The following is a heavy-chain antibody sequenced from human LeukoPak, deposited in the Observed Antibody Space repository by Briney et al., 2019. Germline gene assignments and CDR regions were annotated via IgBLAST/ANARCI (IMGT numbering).Heavy chain of an antibody. Sequence: GASVRVSCKASGYTFTVYYMHWVRQAPGQGLEWMGWINPNSGGTNYAQKFQGRVTMTRDTSISTAYMELSRLRSDDTAVYYCARVINDFWSGYLRAQYFQHWGQGTLVTVSS. CDR2: INPNSGGT. D-gene: IGHD3-3*01. CDR1: GYTFTVYY. CDR3: ARVINDFWSGYLRAQYFQH. V-gene: IGHV1-2*02. J-gene: IGHJ1*01.